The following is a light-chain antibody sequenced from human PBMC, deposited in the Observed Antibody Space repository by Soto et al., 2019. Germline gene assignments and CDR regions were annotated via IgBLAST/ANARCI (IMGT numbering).Light chain of an antibody. J-gene: IGLJ3*02. Sequence: QPVLTQSSSASASLGSSVRLTCTLSSGHRRNIIAWHQQQPGKAPPFLMKLEGSGSYIKGSGVPDRFSGSSSGTDRSLTISSLQSEGEPDYCCEPWDSNTSVLGGGTKLTVL. CDR2: LEGSGSY. CDR1: SGHRRNI. CDR3: EPWDSNTSV. V-gene: IGLV4-60*03.